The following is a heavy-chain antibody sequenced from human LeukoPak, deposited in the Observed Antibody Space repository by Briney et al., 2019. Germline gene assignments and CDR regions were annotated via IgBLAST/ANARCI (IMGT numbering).Heavy chain of an antibody. V-gene: IGHV4-59*01. D-gene: IGHD5-18*01. J-gene: IGHJ4*02. CDR2: IYYSGIT. CDR3: ARAQRGYSSVFDL. Sequence: PSETLSLTCTVSGGSISTYYWSWIRQPPGKGLEWIGYIYYSGITNYNPSLKSRLTISVDTSKNQFSLKLNSVTAADTALYYCARAQRGYSSVFDLWGMGTLATVSS. CDR1: GGSISTYY.